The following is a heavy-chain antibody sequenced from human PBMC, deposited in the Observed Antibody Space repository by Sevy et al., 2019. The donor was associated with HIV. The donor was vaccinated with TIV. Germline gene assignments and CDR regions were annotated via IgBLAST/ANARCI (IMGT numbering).Heavy chain of an antibody. CDR3: AKDVWFGELSGLYYYYGMDV. D-gene: IGHD3-10*01. CDR2: ISGSGGST. J-gene: IGHJ6*02. CDR1: GFSLRSYA. V-gene: IGHV3-23*01. Sequence: GGSLRLSCAASGFSLRSYAMSWVRQAPGKGLEWVSFISGSGGSTYYADSVKGRFTISRDNSKKTFYMQMNSLRVEDTAVYYCAKDVWFGELSGLYYYYGMDVWGQGTTVTVSS.